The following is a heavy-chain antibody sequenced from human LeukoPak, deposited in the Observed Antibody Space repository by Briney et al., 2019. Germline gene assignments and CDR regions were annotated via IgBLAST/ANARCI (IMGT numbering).Heavy chain of an antibody. CDR2: IKQDGSEK. CDR1: GFTFSSYW. J-gene: IGHJ4*02. CDR3: AKDSSSGKFDY. V-gene: IGHV3-7*01. D-gene: IGHD6-13*01. Sequence: PGGSLRLSCAASGFTFSSYWMSWVRQAPGKGLEWVANIKQDGSEKYYVDSVKGRFTISRDNAKNSLYLQMNSLRAEDTAVYYCAKDSSSGKFDYWGQGTLVTVSS.